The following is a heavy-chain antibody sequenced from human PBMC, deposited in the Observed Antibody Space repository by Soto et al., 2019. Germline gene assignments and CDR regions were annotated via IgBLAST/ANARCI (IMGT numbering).Heavy chain of an antibody. D-gene: IGHD3-10*01. V-gene: IGHV3-48*01. CDR3: ARALWFGEFTFDY. Sequence: GGSLRLSCAASGFTFSSYSMNWVRQAPGKGLEWVSYISSSSSTIYYADSVKGRFTISRDNAKNSLYLQMNSLRAEDTAVYYCARALWFGEFTFDYWGQGTLVTVSS. CDR2: ISSSSSTI. J-gene: IGHJ4*02. CDR1: GFTFSSYS.